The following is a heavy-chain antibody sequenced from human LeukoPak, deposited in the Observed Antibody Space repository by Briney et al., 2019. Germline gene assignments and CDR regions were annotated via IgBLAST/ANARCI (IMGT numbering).Heavy chain of an antibody. CDR2: IYYSGST. CDR3: ARHSSKYCSSTSCYPNWFDP. CDR1: GGSISSSSYS. V-gene: IGHV4-39*01. Sequence: PSETLSLTCTVSGGSISSSSYSWGWIRQPPGKGLEWIGSIYYSGSTYYNPSLKSRVTISVDTSKSQFSLKLSSVTAADTAVYYCARHSSKYCSSTSCYPNWFDPWGQGTLVTVSS. D-gene: IGHD2-2*01. J-gene: IGHJ5*02.